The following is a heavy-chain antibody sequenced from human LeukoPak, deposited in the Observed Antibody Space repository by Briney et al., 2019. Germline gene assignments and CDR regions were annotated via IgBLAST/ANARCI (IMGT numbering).Heavy chain of an antibody. D-gene: IGHD2-2*01. CDR1: GYNFTTYW. V-gene: IGHV5-51*01. CDR3: ARYGEVLSTAARRWFDP. Sequence: KPGESLRISCKGSGYNFTTYWIAWVRQMPGKGLEWMGIIYPGDSDTRYSPSFQGQVTISADKSISTAYLQWSSLKASDTAMYYCARYGEVLSTAARRWFDPWGQGTLVIVSS. CDR2: IYPGDSDT. J-gene: IGHJ5*02.